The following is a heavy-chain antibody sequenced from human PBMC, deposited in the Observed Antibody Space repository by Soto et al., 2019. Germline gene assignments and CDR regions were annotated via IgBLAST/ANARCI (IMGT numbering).Heavy chain of an antibody. CDR3: AKDRADILTGYYWRVTGYFDL. Sequence: QVQLVQSGAEVKKPGSSVKVSCKASGGTFSSYAISWVRQAPGQGLEWMGGIIPIFGTANYAQKFQGRVTITADKSTSTAYMELSSLRSEDTAVYYCAKDRADILTGYYWRVTGYFDLWGRGTLVTVSS. J-gene: IGHJ2*01. V-gene: IGHV1-69*06. CDR2: IIPIFGTA. D-gene: IGHD3-9*01. CDR1: GGTFSSYA.